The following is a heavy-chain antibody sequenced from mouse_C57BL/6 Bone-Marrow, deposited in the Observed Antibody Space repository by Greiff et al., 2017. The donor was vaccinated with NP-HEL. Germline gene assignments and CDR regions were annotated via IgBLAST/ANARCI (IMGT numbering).Heavy chain of an antibody. J-gene: IGHJ2*01. Sequence: VQLVESGAELVKPGASVKLSCKASGYTFTSYWMQWVKQRPGQGLEWIGEIDPSDSYTNYNQKFKGKATLTVDTSSSTAYMQLSSLTSEDSAVYYCARPGDYFDYGGQGTTLTVSS. CDR3: ARPGDYFDY. CDR2: IDPSDSYT. V-gene: IGHV1-50*01. CDR1: GYTFTSYW.